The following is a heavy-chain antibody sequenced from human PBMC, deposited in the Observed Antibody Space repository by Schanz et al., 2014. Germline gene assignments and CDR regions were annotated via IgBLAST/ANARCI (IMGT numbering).Heavy chain of an antibody. D-gene: IGHD3-3*01. CDR3: ARPIYDLWSGSFDY. J-gene: IGHJ4*02. V-gene: IGHV3-33*01. Sequence: QVQLVESGGGVVQPGRSLRLSCAASGFTFSSYGMHWVRQAPGKGLEWVAVIWYDGNNQYYADSVKGRFTISRDNSKNTLYLQMNSLRAEDTAVYYCARPIYDLWSGSFDYWGQGTLVTVSS. CDR2: IWYDGNNQ. CDR1: GFTFSSYG.